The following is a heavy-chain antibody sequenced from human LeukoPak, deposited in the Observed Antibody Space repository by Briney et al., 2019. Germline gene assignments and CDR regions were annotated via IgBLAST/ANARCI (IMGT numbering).Heavy chain of an antibody. D-gene: IGHD6-13*01. V-gene: IGHV4-39*01. J-gene: IGHJ5*02. Sequence: PSETLSLICTVSGGSISSYYWSWIRQPPGKGLEWIGSIYYSGSTYYNPSLKSRVTISVDTSKNQFSLKLSSVTAADTAVYYCARHSIAAAIFDPWGQGTLVTVSS. CDR3: ARHSIAAAIFDP. CDR1: GGSISSYY. CDR2: IYYSGST.